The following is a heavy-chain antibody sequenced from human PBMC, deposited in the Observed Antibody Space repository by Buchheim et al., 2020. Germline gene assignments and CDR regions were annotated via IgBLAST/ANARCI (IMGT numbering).Heavy chain of an antibody. V-gene: IGHV3-23*01. CDR3: AKDHSSSSPYYYGGMDV. Sequence: EVQLLESGGGLVQPGGSLRLPCAASGFTFSSYAMSWVRQAPGKGLEWVSAISGSGGSTYYADSVKGRFPLPRDNHKNTLYLQMNSLGAEDTAVYYCAKDHSSSSPYYYGGMDVWGQGTT. CDR2: ISGSGGST. D-gene: IGHD6-6*01. J-gene: IGHJ6*02. CDR1: GFTFSSYA.